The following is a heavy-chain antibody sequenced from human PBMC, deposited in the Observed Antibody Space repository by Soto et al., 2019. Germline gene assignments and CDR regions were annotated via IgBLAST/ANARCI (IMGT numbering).Heavy chain of an antibody. V-gene: IGHV4-39*01. CDR3: VRGDGDYNDGNGYLARH. D-gene: IGHD5-18*01. CDR2: IYYSGST. Sequence: PSETLSLTCTVSGGSISSSSYSWGWIRQPPGKGLEWIGSIYYSGSTYYNPSLKSRVTISVDTSKNQFSLKLSSVTAADTAVYYCVRGDGDYNDGNGYLARHWGQGTLVT. J-gene: IGHJ4*02. CDR1: GGSISSSSYS.